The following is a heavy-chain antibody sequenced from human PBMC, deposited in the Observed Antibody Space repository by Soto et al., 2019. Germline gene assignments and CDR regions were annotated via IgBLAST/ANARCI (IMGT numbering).Heavy chain of an antibody. CDR3: ARVVIVPAARGHYNYFYMDV. D-gene: IGHD2-2*01. CDR1: GGSISGYY. CDR2: IYSSGSP. V-gene: IGHV4-59*08. J-gene: IGHJ6*03. Sequence: SETLSLTCTVSGGSISGYYWSWIRQPPGKGLEWIGYIYSSGSPNYNPSLKGRAAISVDTSENQTSLRLSPVTAADTAVYYCARVVIVPAARGHYNYFYMDVWGKGTTVTVSS.